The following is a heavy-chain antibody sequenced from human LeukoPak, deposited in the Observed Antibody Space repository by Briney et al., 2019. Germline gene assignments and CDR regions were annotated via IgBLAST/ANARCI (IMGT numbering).Heavy chain of an antibody. CDR3: AAAYDSSGYYAFDI. CDR2: IVVGSGNT. J-gene: IGHJ3*02. CDR1: GFTFTSSA. D-gene: IGHD3-22*01. V-gene: IGHV1-58*01. Sequence: VASVKVSCKASGFTFTSSAVQGGRQARGQRLEGVGWIVVGSGNTNYAQKFQERVTITRGMSTSTAYMELSSLRSEDTAVYYCAAAYDSSGYYAFDIWGQGTMVTVSS.